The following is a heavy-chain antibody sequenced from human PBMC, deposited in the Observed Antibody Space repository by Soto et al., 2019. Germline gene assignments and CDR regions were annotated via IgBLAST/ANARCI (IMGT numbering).Heavy chain of an antibody. CDR1: GGSISSYY. J-gene: IGHJ4*02. D-gene: IGHD5-12*01. CDR2: IYYSGST. V-gene: IGHV4-59*01. CDR3: ARDGYGGFDY. Sequence: PSETLSLTCTVSGGSISSYYWSWIRQPPGKGLEWIGYIYYSGSTNYNPSLKSRVTISVDTSKNQFSLKLSSVTAADTAVYYCARDGYGGFDYWGQGTLVTVSS.